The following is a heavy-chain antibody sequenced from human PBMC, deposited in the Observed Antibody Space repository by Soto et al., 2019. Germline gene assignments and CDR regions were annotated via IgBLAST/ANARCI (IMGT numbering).Heavy chain of an antibody. D-gene: IGHD3-3*01. CDR1: GYTFTGYY. V-gene: IGHV1-2*02. J-gene: IGHJ5*02. CDR3: ARAASYDFWSGYYPNWFDP. Sequence: ASVKVSCKASGYTFTGYYMHWVRQAPGQGLEWMGWINPNSGGTNYAQKFQGRVTMTRDTSISTAYMELSRLRSDDTAVYYCARAASYDFWSGYYPNWFDPWGQGTLVTVSS. CDR2: INPNSGGT.